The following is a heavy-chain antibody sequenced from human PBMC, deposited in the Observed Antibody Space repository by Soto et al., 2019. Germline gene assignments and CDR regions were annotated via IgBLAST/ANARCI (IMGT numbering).Heavy chain of an antibody. CDR3: ARLPFSSYYGMDV. CDR2: INHSGST. CDR1: GGSFSGYY. Sequence: SETLSLTCAVYGGSFSGYYWSWIRQPPGKGLEWIGEINHSGSTNCNPSLKSRVTISVDTSKNQFSLKLSSVTAADTAVYYCARLPFSSYYGMDVWGQGTTVTVSS. V-gene: IGHV4-34*01. J-gene: IGHJ6*02. D-gene: IGHD2-2*01.